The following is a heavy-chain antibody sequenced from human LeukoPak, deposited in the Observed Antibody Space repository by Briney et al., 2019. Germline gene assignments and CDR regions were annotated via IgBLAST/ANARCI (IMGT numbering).Heavy chain of an antibody. J-gene: IGHJ3*02. CDR1: GGSISSDY. CDR3: ARGLGSVGATQAAFDI. Sequence: SETLSLTCTVSGGSISSDYWSWGRQRAGEGLEWIGRIYTSGSTTYNPPLKSRVTMSVDTSKNQFSLKLSSVTAADTAVYYCARGLGSVGATQAAFDIWGQGTMVTVSS. CDR2: IYTSGST. V-gene: IGHV4-4*07. D-gene: IGHD1-26*01.